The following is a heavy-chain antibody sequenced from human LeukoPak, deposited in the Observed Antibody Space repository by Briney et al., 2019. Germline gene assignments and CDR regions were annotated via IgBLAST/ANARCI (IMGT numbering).Heavy chain of an antibody. CDR3: AKDRDSSGYYYSPIDY. J-gene: IGHJ4*02. Sequence: GGSLRLSCAASGFTFSSYAMSWVRQAPGKGLEWVSAISGSGGSTYYADSVKGRFTISRDNSKDTLYLQMNSLRAEDTAVYYCAKDRDSSGYYYSPIDYWGQGTLVTVSS. D-gene: IGHD3-22*01. CDR1: GFTFSSYA. V-gene: IGHV3-23*01. CDR2: ISGSGGST.